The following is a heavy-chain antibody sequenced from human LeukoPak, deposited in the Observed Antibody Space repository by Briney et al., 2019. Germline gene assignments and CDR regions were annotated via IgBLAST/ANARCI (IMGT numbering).Heavy chain of an antibody. V-gene: IGHV1-69*13. Sequence: ASVKVSCKASGCTFTSYGISWVRQAPGQGLEWMGGIIPIFGTANYAQKLQGRVTITADESTSTAYMELSSLRSEDTAVYYCARSEYYYGSGSKRHKGGWFDPWGQGTLVTVSS. J-gene: IGHJ5*02. CDR1: GCTFTSYG. CDR3: ARSEYYYGSGSKRHKGGWFDP. CDR2: IIPIFGTA. D-gene: IGHD3-10*01.